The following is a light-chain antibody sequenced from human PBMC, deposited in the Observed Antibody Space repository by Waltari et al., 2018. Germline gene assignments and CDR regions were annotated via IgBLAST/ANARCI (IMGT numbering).Light chain of an antibody. J-gene: IGLJ2*01. CDR3: SSYAGSSKGV. V-gene: IGLV2-23*02. Sequence: QSALTQPASVSGSPGQSIIISCTGTSSDVGNYKRVSWYQQHPGKAPKLMIYAFSKRPSGVSDRFSGSKSGDMASLTISGLQPEDEAEYFCSSYAGSSKGVFGGGTKVTVL. CDR1: SSDVGNYKR. CDR2: AFS.